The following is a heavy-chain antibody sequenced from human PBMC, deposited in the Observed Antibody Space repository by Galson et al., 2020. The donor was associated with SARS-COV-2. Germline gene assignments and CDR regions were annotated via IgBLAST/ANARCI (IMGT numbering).Heavy chain of an antibody. CDR3: ISYNSGWPY. V-gene: IGHV5-51*01. Sequence: GESLKISCKGSGYSFTNYWIGWVRQMPGKGLEWMGIIYPGNSETRYSPSFQGQVTISTDKTITTAYLQWNSLKASDTAKYYCISYNSGWPYWGQGTLVTVSS. J-gene: IGHJ4*02. CDR2: IYPGNSET. D-gene: IGHD5-12*01. CDR1: GYSFTNYW.